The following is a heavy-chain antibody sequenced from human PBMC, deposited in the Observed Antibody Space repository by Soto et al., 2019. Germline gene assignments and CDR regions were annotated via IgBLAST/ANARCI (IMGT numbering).Heavy chain of an antibody. J-gene: IGHJ4*02. Sequence: GGSLRLSCAASGFTLSSYSMNWVRQAPGKGLDWVSYISRTSSAIYYADSVKGRFTISRDNANNLLFLQMNSLRDEDTAVYYCARDGGYSGYDIDFWGQGTLVTVSS. D-gene: IGHD5-12*01. CDR1: GFTLSSYS. V-gene: IGHV3-48*02. CDR2: ISRTSSAI. CDR3: ARDGGYSGYDIDF.